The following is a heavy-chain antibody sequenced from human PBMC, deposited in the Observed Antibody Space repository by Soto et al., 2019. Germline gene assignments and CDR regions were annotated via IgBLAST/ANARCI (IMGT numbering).Heavy chain of an antibody. CDR3: ARAPDFSLDYGMDV. CDR1: GYTFTGYY. Sequence: ASVKVSCKASGYTFTGYYMHWVRQAPGQGLERKGWINPNSGGTNYAQKFQGWVTMTRDTSISTAYMELSRLRSDDTAVYYCARAPDFSLDYGMDVWGQGTTVTVSS. V-gene: IGHV1-2*04. CDR2: INPNSGGT. J-gene: IGHJ6*02.